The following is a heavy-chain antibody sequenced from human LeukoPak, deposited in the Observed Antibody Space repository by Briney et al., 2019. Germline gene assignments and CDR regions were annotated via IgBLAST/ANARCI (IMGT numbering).Heavy chain of an antibody. Sequence: PGGSLRLSCAASGFTFSSYSMNWVRQAPGKGLVWVSRNGSSTPYADSVKGRFTISRDNAKNTLYLQMNSLRAEDTAVYYCARSNHGCHDYWGQGTLVTVSS. V-gene: IGHV3-74*01. CDR2: NGSST. J-gene: IGHJ4*02. CDR1: GFTFSSYS. CDR3: ARSNHGCHDY. D-gene: IGHD4-11*01.